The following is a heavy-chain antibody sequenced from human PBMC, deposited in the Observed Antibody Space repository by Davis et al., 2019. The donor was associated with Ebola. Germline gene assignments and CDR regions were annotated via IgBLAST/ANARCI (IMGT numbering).Heavy chain of an antibody. CDR3: ARDRRDCGFWYSDL. J-gene: IGHJ2*01. D-gene: IGHD2-21*02. CDR1: GGSISSYY. V-gene: IGHV4-59*01. Sequence: MPSETLSLTCTVSGGSISSYYWSWIRQPPGKGLEWIGYIYYSGSTNYNPSLKSRVTISVDTSKNHFSLKLSSVTAADTAVYYCARDRRDCGFWYSDLWGRGTLVTVSS. CDR2: IYYSGST.